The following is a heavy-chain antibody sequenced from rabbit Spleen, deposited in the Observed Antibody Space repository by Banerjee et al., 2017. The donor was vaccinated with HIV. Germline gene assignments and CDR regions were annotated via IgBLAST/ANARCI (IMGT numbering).Heavy chain of an antibody. CDR2: IEAGSGGFT. CDR3: ARDTGSSFSTYGMDL. V-gene: IGHV1S45*01. J-gene: IGHJ6*01. D-gene: IGHD8-1*01. Sequence: QEHLVESGRGLVKPEGSLTLTCKASGFSFSDRDVMCWVRQAPGKGLQWIACIEAGSGGFTYFASWAKGRFTISKTSSTTVTLQMTSLTAADTATYFCARDTGSSFSTYGMDLWGPGTLVTVS. CDR1: GFSFSDRDV.